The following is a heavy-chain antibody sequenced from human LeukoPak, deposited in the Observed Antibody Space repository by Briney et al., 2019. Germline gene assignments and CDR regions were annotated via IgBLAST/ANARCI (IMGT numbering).Heavy chain of an antibody. V-gene: IGHV4-59*08. CDR1: GGSMNSYY. D-gene: IGHD3-16*01. CDR2: INYGGSA. CDR3: ARHYEGWPFDY. Sequence: SEPLSLTCTVSGGSMNSYYWSWIRQPPGKRPEWIGDINYGGSAKYNPSLKSRVTISIDTSKNQFSLKLSSVTAADTAVYYCARHYEGWPFDYWGQGTLVTVSS. J-gene: IGHJ4*02.